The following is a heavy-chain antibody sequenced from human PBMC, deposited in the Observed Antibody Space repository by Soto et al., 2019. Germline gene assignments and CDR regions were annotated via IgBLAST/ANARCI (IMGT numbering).Heavy chain of an antibody. Sequence: QVHLVESGGGVVQPGRSLRLSCAASGFTFNTYGMNWVRQAPGKGLEWVALIGYDGSDKSYADSVKGRFTISRDNSRNTLFLQMDSLRAEDTAVYYCARIYCSGGSCYFRGFDYWGQGTLVTVSS. CDR1: GFTFNTYG. J-gene: IGHJ4*02. CDR3: ARIYCSGGSCYFRGFDY. D-gene: IGHD2-15*01. V-gene: IGHV3-33*01. CDR2: IGYDGSDK.